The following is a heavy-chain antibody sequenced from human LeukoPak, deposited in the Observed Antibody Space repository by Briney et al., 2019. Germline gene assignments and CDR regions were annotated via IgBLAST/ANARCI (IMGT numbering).Heavy chain of an antibody. CDR3: ARHASGSYYNFQH. J-gene: IGHJ1*01. V-gene: IGHV4-39*01. CDR2: IYSSENT. Sequence: SETLSLTCTVSGGSISNCNYYWGRIRQPPGMGLEWISSIYSSENTYYNPSLKSRFTMPVHTSKDQFSLNLSFVTAADEAVYYCARHASGSYYNFQHWGQGTLVTVSS. D-gene: IGHD1-26*01. CDR1: GGSISNCNYY.